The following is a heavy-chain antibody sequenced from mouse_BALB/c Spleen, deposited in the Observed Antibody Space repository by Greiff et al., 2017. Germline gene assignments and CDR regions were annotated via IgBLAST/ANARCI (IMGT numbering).Heavy chain of an antibody. CDR1: GFTFSDYY. D-gene: IGHD4-1*01. CDR2: ISDGGSYT. CDR3: ASTNWAFAY. J-gene: IGHJ3*01. V-gene: IGHV5-4*02. Sequence: EVQRVESGGGLVKPGGSLKLSCAASGFTFSDYYMYWVRQTPEKRLEWVATISDGGSYTYYPDSVKGRFTISRDNAKNNLYLQMSSLKSEDTAMYYCASTNWAFAYWGQETLVTVSA.